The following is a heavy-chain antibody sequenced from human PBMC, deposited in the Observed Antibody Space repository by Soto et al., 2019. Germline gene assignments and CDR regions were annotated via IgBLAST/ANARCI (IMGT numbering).Heavy chain of an antibody. J-gene: IGHJ6*02. CDR1: GFTFSSYG. CDR2: ITSSGVST. CDR3: ARTTITPDGFPRWYYGMDV. D-gene: IGHD1-20*01. V-gene: IGHV3-23*01. Sequence: EVQLLESGGGLVQPGGSLRLSCAASGFTFSSYGMSWVRQAPGKGLEWVSSITSSGVSTYYADSVKGRYIISRDNSENTLYLQMSRLRADDTAVYYCARTTITPDGFPRWYYGMDVWGRGTTVTVSS.